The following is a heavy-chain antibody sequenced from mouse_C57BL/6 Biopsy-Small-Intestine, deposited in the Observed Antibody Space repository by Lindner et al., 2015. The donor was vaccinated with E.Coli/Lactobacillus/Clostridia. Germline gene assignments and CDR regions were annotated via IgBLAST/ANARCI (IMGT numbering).Heavy chain of an antibody. D-gene: IGHD3-1*01. J-gene: IGHJ2*01. Sequence: VQLQESGAELVKPGASVKISCKASDYAFSNYWMNWVQQRPGKGLEWIGQIYPGDGDTNYNGNFRGKATLTADKSSSTAYMQLSSLTSEDSAVYFCARGDRGDFDYWGQGTTLTVSS. V-gene: IGHV1-80*01. CDR1: DYAFSNYW. CDR2: IYPGDGDT. CDR3: ARGDRGDFDY.